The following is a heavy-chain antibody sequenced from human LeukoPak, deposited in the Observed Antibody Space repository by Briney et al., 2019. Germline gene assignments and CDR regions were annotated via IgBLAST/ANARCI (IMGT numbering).Heavy chain of an antibody. V-gene: IGHV4-30-2*01. CDR3: AREGREGLGSGWYNYYYYYMDV. Sequence: TLSLTCAVSGGSISSGGNSWSWIRQPPGKGLEWIGYIYHSGSTYYNPSLKSRVTISVDRSKNQFSLKLSSVTAADTAVYYCAREGREGLGSGWYNYYYYYMDVWGKGTTVTVSS. CDR2: IYHSGST. J-gene: IGHJ6*03. CDR1: GGSISSGGNS. D-gene: IGHD6-19*01.